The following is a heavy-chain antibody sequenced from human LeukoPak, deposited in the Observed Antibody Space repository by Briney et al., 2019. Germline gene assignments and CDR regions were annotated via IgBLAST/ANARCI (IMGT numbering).Heavy chain of an antibody. CDR1: GFTFGICG. D-gene: IGHD3-10*01. CDR2: IWINGRDE. Sequence: GGSLRLSCAASGFTFGICGMHWVRQAPGKGLEWVASIWINGRDETYVDSVKGRFSISRDNSTLFLQMNSLRPEDTAIYFCARGKGSGRFGYFYYGVDVWGQGTTVTVSS. CDR3: ARGKGSGRFGYFYYGVDV. J-gene: IGHJ6*02. V-gene: IGHV3-33*01.